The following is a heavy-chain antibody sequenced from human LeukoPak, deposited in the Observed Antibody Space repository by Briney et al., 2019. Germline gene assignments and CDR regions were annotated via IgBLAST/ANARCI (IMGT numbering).Heavy chain of an antibody. V-gene: IGHV4-4*02. D-gene: IGHD3-9*01. CDR1: GVSISSSEW. CDR2: IHRDGRT. CDR3: GKTDIYFNPIDY. J-gene: IGHJ4*02. Sequence: PSETLSLTCAVSGVSISSSEWWIWVRQPPAQGLEWIGEIHRDGRTRYNPSLKSRVTMSMDYSKNQFSLSVTSVTAADTAIYYCGKTDIYFNPIDYWGPGSLVTVSS.